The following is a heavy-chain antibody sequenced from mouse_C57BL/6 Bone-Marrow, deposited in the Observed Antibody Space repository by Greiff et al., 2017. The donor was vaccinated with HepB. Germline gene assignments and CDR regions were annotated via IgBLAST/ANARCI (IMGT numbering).Heavy chain of an antibody. CDR1: GFTFSSYG. D-gene: IGHD1-1*01. CDR2: ISGGGSYT. Sequence: EVHLVESGGDLVKPGGSLKLSCAASGFTFSSYGMSWVRQTPDKRLEWVATISGGGSYTYYPDSVKWRFTISRDNAKNTLYRQMSSLKSEDTAMYYCATYYYGSRGYFDVWGTGTTVTVSS. J-gene: IGHJ1*03. CDR3: ATYYYGSRGYFDV. V-gene: IGHV5-6*01.